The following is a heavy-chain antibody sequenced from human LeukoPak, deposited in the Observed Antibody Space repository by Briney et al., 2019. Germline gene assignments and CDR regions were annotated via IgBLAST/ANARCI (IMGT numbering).Heavy chain of an antibody. CDR3: ARFRARKAPWDIVVVPAAIGPIDY. D-gene: IGHD2-2*01. CDR2: IYYSGST. Sequence: SETLSLTCTVSGGSISSHYWSWIRQPPGKGLEWIGYIYYSGSTNYNPSLKSRVTISVDTSKNQFSLKLSSVTAADTAVYYCARFRARKAPWDIVVVPAAIGPIDYWGQGTLVTVSS. J-gene: IGHJ4*02. CDR1: GGSISSHY. V-gene: IGHV4-59*11.